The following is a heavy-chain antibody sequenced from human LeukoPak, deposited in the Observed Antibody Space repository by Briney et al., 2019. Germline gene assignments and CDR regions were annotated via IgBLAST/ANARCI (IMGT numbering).Heavy chain of an antibody. CDR2: IYYSGST. J-gene: IGHJ3*02. V-gene: IGHV4-59*01. D-gene: IGHD2-21*01. CDR3: AREVEHNDAFDI. Sequence: SETLSLTCTVSGGSISSYYWSWIRQPPGKGLEWIGYIYYSGSTNYNLSLKSRVTISVDTSKNQFSLKLRSVTAAGTAVYYCAREVEHNDAFDIWGQGTMVTVSS. CDR1: GGSISSYY.